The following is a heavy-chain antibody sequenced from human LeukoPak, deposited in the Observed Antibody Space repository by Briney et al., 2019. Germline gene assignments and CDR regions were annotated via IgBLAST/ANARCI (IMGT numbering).Heavy chain of an antibody. Sequence: KPSETLSLTCTVSGDSISSYYWGWIRQPPGKGLEWIGSIYYSGSTYYNPSLKSRVTISVDTSKNQFSLKLSSVTAADTAVYYCASPYRGVVSFDYWGQGTLVTVSS. CDR1: GDSISSYY. CDR2: IYYSGST. D-gene: IGHD2-2*01. V-gene: IGHV4-39*07. J-gene: IGHJ4*02. CDR3: ASPYRGVVSFDY.